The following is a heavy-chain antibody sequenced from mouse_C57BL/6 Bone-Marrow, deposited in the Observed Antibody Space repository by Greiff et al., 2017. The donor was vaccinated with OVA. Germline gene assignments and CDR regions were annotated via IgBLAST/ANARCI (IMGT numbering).Heavy chain of an antibody. J-gene: IGHJ2*01. CDR3: TRSRSYYGSDY. Sequence: EVKLQESGEGLVKPGGSLKLSCAASGFTFSSYAMSWVRQTPEKRLEWVAYISSGGDYIYYADTVKGRFTISRDNARNTLYLQMSSLKSEDTAMYYCTRSRSYYGSDYWGQGTTLTVSS. CDR2: ISSGGDYI. D-gene: IGHD1-1*01. V-gene: IGHV5-9-1*02. CDR1: GFTFSSYA.